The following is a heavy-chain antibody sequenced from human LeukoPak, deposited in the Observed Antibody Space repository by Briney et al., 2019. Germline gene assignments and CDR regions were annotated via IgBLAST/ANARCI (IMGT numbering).Heavy chain of an antibody. CDR1: GASVSSYY. V-gene: IGHV4-59*02. Sequence: SETLSLTCTVSGASVSSYYWSWIRQPPGKGPEWIGYFSYSGSTNYNPSLKSRVTISVDTSKNQFSLNLSSVTAADTAVYYCANIRFLENYGMDVWGQGTTVTVSS. D-gene: IGHD3-3*01. CDR2: FSYSGST. CDR3: ANIRFLENYGMDV. J-gene: IGHJ6*02.